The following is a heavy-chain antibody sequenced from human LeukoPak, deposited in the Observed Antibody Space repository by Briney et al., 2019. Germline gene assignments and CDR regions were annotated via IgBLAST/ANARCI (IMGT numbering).Heavy chain of an antibody. V-gene: IGHV4-38-2*01. CDR3: ARVRDGYYYDSSGPTRDDYYFDY. J-gene: IGHJ4*02. Sequence: SETLSLTCAVYGGSFSGYYWGWIRQPPGKGLEWIGSIYHSGSTYYNPSLKSRVTISVDTSKNQFSLKLSSVTAADTAVYYCARVRDGYYYDSSGPTRDDYYFDYWGQGTLVTVSS. D-gene: IGHD3-22*01. CDR2: IYHSGST. CDR1: GGSFSGYY.